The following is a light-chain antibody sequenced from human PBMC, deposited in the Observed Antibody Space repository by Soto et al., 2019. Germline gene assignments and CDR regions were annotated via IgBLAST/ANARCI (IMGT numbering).Light chain of an antibody. Sequence: DIHMTQSPSSLSASVGDKVTISCQASQDINKYLNWYQQKPGKAPKLLIYDASNLETGVPSRFSGGGSGTHFTFTISSLQAEDLATYYCQQYDILHRTFGQGTKVDIK. J-gene: IGKJ2*02. CDR2: DAS. V-gene: IGKV1-33*01. CDR3: QQYDILHRT. CDR1: QDINKY.